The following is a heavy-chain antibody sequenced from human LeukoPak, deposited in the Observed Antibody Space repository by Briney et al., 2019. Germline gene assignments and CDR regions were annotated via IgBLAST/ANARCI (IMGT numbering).Heavy chain of an antibody. V-gene: IGHV3-23*01. D-gene: IGHD3-22*01. J-gene: IGHJ4*03. CDR1: IFSFSMYA. CDR3: AKDDSYYDSSGYVDY. CDR2: ISASGDST. Sequence: PGGSLRLSCAASIFSFSMYAMSWVRQAPGKGLEWVSSISASGDSTYYADSVKGRFTISRDNSKDTLYLQMNSLRAEDTAVYYCAKDDSYYDSSGYVDYWGQGTLVTVSS.